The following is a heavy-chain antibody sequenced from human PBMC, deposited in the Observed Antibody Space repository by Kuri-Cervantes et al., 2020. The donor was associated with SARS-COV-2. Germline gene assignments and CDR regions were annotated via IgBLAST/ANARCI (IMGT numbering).Heavy chain of an antibody. D-gene: IGHD3-3*01. Sequence: GGSLRLSCAVSGFTFSSYSMNWVRQAPGKGLEWVSCISSSSTISYADSVKGRFTISRDNAKNSLYLQMNSLRDEDTAVYYCARDLLNVWSGYYYYYGMDVWGQGTTVTVSS. J-gene: IGHJ6*02. CDR3: ARDLLNVWSGYYYYYGMDV. CDR1: GFTFSSYS. CDR2: ISSSSTI. V-gene: IGHV3-48*02.